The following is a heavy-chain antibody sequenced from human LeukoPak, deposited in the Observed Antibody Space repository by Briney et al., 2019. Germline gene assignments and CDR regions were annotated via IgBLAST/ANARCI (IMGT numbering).Heavy chain of an antibody. CDR1: DGSINSYY. CDR2: IYYNGNT. D-gene: IGHD1-26*01. J-gene: IGHJ6*02. V-gene: IGHV4-59*01. Sequence: SETLSLTCSVSDGSINSYYWNWIRRPPGKGLEWIGYIYYNGNTNYSPYLKSRVTMSVDTSKNLFSLKVSSVTAADTAVYYCARGRSNYYGMDVWGQGTTVTVSS. CDR3: ARGRSNYYGMDV.